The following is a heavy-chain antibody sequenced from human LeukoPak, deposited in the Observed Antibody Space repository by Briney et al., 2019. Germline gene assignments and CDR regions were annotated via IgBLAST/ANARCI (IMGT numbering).Heavy chain of an antibody. CDR3: ARGVVRGYGIDV. CDR2: IWSAGANE. CDR1: GFTLSGYG. J-gene: IGHJ6*02. D-gene: IGHD3-10*02. V-gene: IGHV3-33*01. Sequence: GGSLRLSCEASGFTLSGYGMHWVRQAPGRGLEWVALIWSAGANEFYADAVKGRFTISRDNSKNIVHLHMNSLRGADTALYYWARGVVRGYGIDVWGQGTTVTVSS.